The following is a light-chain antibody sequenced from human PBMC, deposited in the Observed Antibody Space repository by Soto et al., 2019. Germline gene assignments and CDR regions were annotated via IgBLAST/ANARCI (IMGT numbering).Light chain of an antibody. Sequence: EIVLTQSPAILSMSPGERATLSCRASQSVSRYFAWYQQKPGQAPRLLLYDASNRATGVPARFSGSGSGTDFTLTISSLDPEDFAVYYCQQRRDWPVTVGEETKVEIK. V-gene: IGKV3-11*01. CDR3: QQRRDWPVT. J-gene: IGKJ1*01. CDR1: QSVSRY. CDR2: DAS.